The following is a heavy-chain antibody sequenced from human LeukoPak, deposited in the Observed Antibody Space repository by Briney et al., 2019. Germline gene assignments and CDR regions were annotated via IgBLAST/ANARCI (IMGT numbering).Heavy chain of an antibody. CDR2: ISGSGDTT. CDR3: ARSKDSGTYSFDY. CDR1: GFTFSSYA. J-gene: IGHJ4*02. V-gene: IGHV3-23*01. Sequence: PGGSLRLSCAASGFTFSSYAMSWVRQAPGKGLEWVSLISGSGDTTYYADSAKGRFTISRDNSKNTLYLQMNSLKAEDTAVYYCARSKDSGTYSFDYWGQGTLVIVSS. D-gene: IGHD3-10*01.